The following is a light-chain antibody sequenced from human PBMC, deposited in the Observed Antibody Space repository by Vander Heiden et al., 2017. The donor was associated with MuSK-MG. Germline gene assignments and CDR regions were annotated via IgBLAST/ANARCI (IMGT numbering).Light chain of an antibody. V-gene: IGLV3-9*01. CDR1: NIGSKS. CDR2: RDS. J-gene: IGLJ3*02. Sequence: SYELTQPLSVSVALGQTAMISCAGNNIGSKSVHWYRPKPGQAPVLVIYRDSNRPSGIPERFSGSNSGNTATLTISRAQAGDESDYYCQVWDSTTGVFGGGTKLTVL. CDR3: QVWDSTTGV.